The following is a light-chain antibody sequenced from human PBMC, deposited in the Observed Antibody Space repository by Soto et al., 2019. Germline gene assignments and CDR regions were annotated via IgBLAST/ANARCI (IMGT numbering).Light chain of an antibody. CDR3: LSYTSANTRV. CDR2: EVN. CDR1: SGDVGGYNF. V-gene: IGLV2-14*01. J-gene: IGLJ3*02. Sequence: QSVLTQPASVSASPGQSITLSCTGTSGDVGGYNFVSWYQHHPGKAPKLMIYEVNNRPSGVSNRFSGSKSGNTASLTISGLQPEDEADYYCLSYTSANTRVFGGGTKVTVL.